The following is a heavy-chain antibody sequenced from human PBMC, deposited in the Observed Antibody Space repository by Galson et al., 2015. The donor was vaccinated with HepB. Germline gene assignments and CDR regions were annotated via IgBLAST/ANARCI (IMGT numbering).Heavy chain of an antibody. D-gene: IGHD2-15*01. V-gene: IGHV3-30*18. CDR1: GFTFSSYA. CDR2: ISYDGSNK. Sequence: SLRLSCAASGFTFSSYAMHWVRQAPGKGLERVAVISYDGSNKYYADSVKGRFTISRDNSKNTLYLQMNSLRVEDTAVYYCAKGVVVVYYYYGMDVWGQGTTVTVSS. CDR3: AKGVVVVYYYYGMDV. J-gene: IGHJ6*02.